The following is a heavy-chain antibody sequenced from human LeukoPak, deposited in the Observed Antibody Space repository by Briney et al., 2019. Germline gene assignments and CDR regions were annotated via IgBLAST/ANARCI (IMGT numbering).Heavy chain of an antibody. CDR1: GYSFTLYY. CDR2: INHNSGGK. Sequence: SVKVSCNASGYSFTLYYMHRVRQAPGHGQEGGGGINHNSGGKNYAKKFRGRGTMTRDTSISTAYMELSRLRSDDTAVYYCARIYSGNTMIVVVADAFDIWGQGTMVTVSS. CDR3: ARIYSGNTMIVVVADAFDI. V-gene: IGHV1-2*02. J-gene: IGHJ3*02. D-gene: IGHD3-22*01.